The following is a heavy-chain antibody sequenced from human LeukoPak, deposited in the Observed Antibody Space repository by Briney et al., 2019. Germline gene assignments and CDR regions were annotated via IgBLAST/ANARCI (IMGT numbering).Heavy chain of an antibody. D-gene: IGHD3-10*01. CDR2: INHSGST. CDR3: ARPPRGF. V-gene: IGHV4-34*01. J-gene: IGHJ4*02. CDR1: GGSFSGYY. Sequence: SETLSLTCAVYGGSFSGYYWSWIRQPPGKGLEWIGEINHSGSTNYNPSLKSRVTISVDTSKNRFSLKLSSVTAADTAVYYCARPPRGFWGQGTLVTVSS.